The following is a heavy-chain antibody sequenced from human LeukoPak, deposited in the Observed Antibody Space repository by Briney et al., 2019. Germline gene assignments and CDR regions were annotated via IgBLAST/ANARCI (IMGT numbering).Heavy chain of an antibody. D-gene: IGHD3-22*01. V-gene: IGHV3-48*03. CDR2: ISSSGSTI. CDR1: GFTFSSYE. Sequence: GGSLRLSCAASGFTFSSYEMNWVRQAPGKGLEWVSYISSSGSTIYHADSVKGRFTISRDNAKNSLYLQMNSLRAEDTAVYYCARRGGYYDSSGYFLWGQGTLVTVSS. J-gene: IGHJ4*02. CDR3: ARRGGYYDSSGYFL.